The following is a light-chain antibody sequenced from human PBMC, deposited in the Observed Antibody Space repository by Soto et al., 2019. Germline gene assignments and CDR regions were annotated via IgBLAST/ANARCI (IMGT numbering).Light chain of an antibody. Sequence: EIVLTQSPGTLSLSPGERATLSCRASQSVSSSSYLAWYQQKPGQAPRLLIYGASSRATGIPDRFSGSGSATVFTLTISRLEPEDFAVYYCRQYGSSPSYTFGQGTKLEIK. CDR3: RQYGSSPSYT. CDR2: GAS. V-gene: IGKV3-20*01. J-gene: IGKJ2*01. CDR1: QSVSSSSY.